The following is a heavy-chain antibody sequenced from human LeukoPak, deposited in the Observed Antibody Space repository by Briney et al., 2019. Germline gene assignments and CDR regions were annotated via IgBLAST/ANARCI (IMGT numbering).Heavy chain of an antibody. Sequence: GGSLRLSCAASGFTFSSYWMHWVRQAPGKGLVWVSRINSDGSSTSYADSVKGRLTISRDNAKNTLYLQMNSLRAEDTAVYYCASGYCSSTSCYKFDYWGQGTLVTVSS. CDR2: INSDGSST. CDR1: GFTFSSYW. D-gene: IGHD2-2*02. V-gene: IGHV3-74*01. J-gene: IGHJ4*02. CDR3: ASGYCSSTSCYKFDY.